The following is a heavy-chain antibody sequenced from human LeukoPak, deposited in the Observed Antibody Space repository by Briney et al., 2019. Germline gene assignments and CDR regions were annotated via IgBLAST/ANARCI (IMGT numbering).Heavy chain of an antibody. CDR1: GGSISSYY. J-gene: IGHJ4*02. D-gene: IGHD6-19*01. CDR3: ARALLDGAGSVDY. Sequence: PSETLSLTCTVSGGSISSYYWSWIRQPPGKGLEWIGYIYYSGSTNYNPSLKSRVTISVDTSKNQFSLKLGSVTAADTAVYYCARALLDGAGSVDYWGQGTLVTVSS. CDR2: IYYSGST. V-gene: IGHV4-59*01.